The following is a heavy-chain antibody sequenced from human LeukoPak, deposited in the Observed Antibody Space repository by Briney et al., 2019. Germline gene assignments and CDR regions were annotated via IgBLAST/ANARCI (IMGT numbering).Heavy chain of an antibody. CDR3: ANPRSTPAS. D-gene: IGHD4-23*01. CDR1: GFTFSSYG. V-gene: IGHV3-30*02. J-gene: IGHJ4*02. Sequence: PGGPLRLSCAASGFTFSSYGMHWVRQAPGKGLEWVAFIRYDGSNKYYADSVKGRFAISRDNSKNTLYLQMNSLRAEDTAVYHCANPRSTPASRGQGTLVTVSS. CDR2: IRYDGSNK.